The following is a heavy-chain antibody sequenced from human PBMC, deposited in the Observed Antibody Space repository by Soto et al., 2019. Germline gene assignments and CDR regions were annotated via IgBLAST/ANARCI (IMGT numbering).Heavy chain of an antibody. J-gene: IGHJ5*02. D-gene: IGHD6-13*01. CDR2: IYYSGST. Sequence: SETLSLTCTVSGGSVSSGSYYWSWIRQPPGKGLEWIGYIYYSGSTNYNPSLKSRVTISVDTSKNQFSLKLSSVTAADTAVYYCARDKTGYSSSWYERVNWFDPWGQGTLVTVSS. V-gene: IGHV4-61*01. CDR1: GGSVSSGSYY. CDR3: ARDKTGYSSSWYERVNWFDP.